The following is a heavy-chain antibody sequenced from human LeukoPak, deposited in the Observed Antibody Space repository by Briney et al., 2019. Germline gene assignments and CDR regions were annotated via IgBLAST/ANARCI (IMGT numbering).Heavy chain of an antibody. J-gene: IGHJ5*02. Sequence: SETLSLTCTVSGGSISSYYWSWIRQPPGKGLEWIGYIYYSGSTNYNPSLKSRVTISVDTSKNQFSLKLSSVTAADTAVYCCARAYYYDSSGSHNWFDPWGQGTLVTVSS. D-gene: IGHD3-22*01. CDR1: GGSISSYY. CDR2: IYYSGST. CDR3: ARAYYYDSSGSHNWFDP. V-gene: IGHV4-59*01.